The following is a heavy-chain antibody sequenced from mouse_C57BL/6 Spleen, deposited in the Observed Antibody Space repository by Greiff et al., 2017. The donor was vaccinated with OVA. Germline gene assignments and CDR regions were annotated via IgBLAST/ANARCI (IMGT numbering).Heavy chain of an antibody. J-gene: IGHJ2*01. CDR3: ARGAHDYGSSYRY. CDR1: GYTFTSYW. D-gene: IGHD1-1*01. CDR2: IDPSDSYT. Sequence: QLQQPGAELVKPGASVKLSCKASGYTFTSYWMQWVNQRPGQGLEWIGEIDPSDSYTNYNQKFKGKATLTVDTSSSPAYMQLSSLTSEDSAVYDCARGAHDYGSSYRYWGQGTTLTVSS. V-gene: IGHV1-50*01.